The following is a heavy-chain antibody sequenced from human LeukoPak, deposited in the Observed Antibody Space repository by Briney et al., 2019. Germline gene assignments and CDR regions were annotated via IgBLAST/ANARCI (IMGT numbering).Heavy chain of an antibody. V-gene: IGHV3-48*03. Sequence: GGSLRLSCAGSGFTFSSYEMNWVRQAPGKGLEWVSYISSSGSTIYYADSVKGRFTISRDNSKNSLYLRMNSLRAEDTAVYYCVRDPYYGDYVVWGQGTLVTVSS. J-gene: IGHJ4*02. CDR2: ISSSGSTI. CDR3: VRDPYYGDYVV. D-gene: IGHD4-17*01. CDR1: GFTFSSYE.